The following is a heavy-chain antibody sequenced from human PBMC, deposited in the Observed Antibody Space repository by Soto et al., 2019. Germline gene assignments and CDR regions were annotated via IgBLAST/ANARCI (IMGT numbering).Heavy chain of an antibody. CDR2: IYPGDTT. V-gene: IGHV3-53*01. CDR3: AKFWGPVTAAVDDY. J-gene: IGHJ4*02. D-gene: IGHD6-13*01. CDR1: GFTVSSTNY. Sequence: GGSLRLSCVVSGFTVSSTNYMSWVRQAPGKGLEWVSVIYPGDTTFYADSVKGRFTISRDNSKNTLYLQMNSLRAEDTAVYYCAKFWGPVTAAVDDYWGQGTLVIVSS.